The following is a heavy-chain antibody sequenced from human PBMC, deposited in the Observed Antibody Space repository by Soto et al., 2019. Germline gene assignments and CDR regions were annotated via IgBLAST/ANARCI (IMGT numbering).Heavy chain of an antibody. J-gene: IGHJ6*02. CDR1: GGSISSGDYY. V-gene: IGHV4-30-4*01. CDR2: IYYSGST. Sequence: PSETLSLTCTVSGGSISSGDYYWSWIRQPPGKGLEWIGYIYYSGSTYYNPSLKSRVTISVDTSKNQFSLKLSSVTAADTAVYYCASSSIAARQGYYYYGMDVWGQGTTVTVSS. D-gene: IGHD6-6*01. CDR3: ASSSIAARQGYYYYGMDV.